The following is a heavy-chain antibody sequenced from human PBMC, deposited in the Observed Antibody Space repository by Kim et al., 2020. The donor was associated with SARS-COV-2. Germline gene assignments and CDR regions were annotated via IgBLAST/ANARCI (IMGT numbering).Heavy chain of an antibody. CDR2: RP. J-gene: IGHJ4*02. D-gene: IGHD3-9*01. CDR3: AKGPLRYFDW. V-gene: IGHV3-23*01. Sequence: RPYYADSVTGRFTSSRDNSKNTLYLQMNSLRAEDTAVYYCAKGPLRYFDWWGQGTLVTVSS.